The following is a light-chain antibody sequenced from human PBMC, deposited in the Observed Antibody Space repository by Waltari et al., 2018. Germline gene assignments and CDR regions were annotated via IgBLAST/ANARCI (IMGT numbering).Light chain of an antibody. CDR3: SSFSRSASEVI. CDR2: DVS. V-gene: IGLV2-14*03. Sequence: QSALTQPASVSGSPGQAIPISCTGTKSAIGGFALVFWYQQHPVKVPKLLIHDVSSRPSGVSNRFSGSKSGNTAALTISGLRAEDEAHYYCSSFSRSASEVIFGGGTRVTVL. J-gene: IGLJ2*01. CDR1: KSAIGGFAL.